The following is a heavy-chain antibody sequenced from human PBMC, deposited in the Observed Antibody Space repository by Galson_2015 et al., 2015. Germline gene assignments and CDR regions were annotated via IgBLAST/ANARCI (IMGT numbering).Heavy chain of an antibody. D-gene: IGHD3-3*01. CDR3: SRRVGVEFDP. CDR2: IVPVIGTR. CDR1: GSALGSFD. J-gene: IGHJ5*02. V-gene: IGHV1-69*13. Sequence: SVKVSCKVSGSALGSFDISWVRQAPGEGLEWMGGIVPVIGTRKYAEKFQGRVTITADESTSTVYMELSGLRPGDTAQYYCSRRVGVEFDPWGQGTQVTVSS.